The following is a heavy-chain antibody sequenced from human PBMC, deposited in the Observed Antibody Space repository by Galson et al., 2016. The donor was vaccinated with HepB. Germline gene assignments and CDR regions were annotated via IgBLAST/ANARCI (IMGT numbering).Heavy chain of an antibody. CDR2: VYYDGRT. D-gene: IGHD3-22*01. Sequence: LSLTCTVSGASIRSRSFYWGWIRQPPGKGLEWIGSVYYDGRTSYNPSLQNRVTLSIDTSKNQFSLRLSSVTAADTSVYYCARLLGYDSSDIWGQGTLVIVSS. CDR1: GASIRSRSFY. V-gene: IGHV4-39*01. J-gene: IGHJ4*02. CDR3: ARLLGYDSSDI.